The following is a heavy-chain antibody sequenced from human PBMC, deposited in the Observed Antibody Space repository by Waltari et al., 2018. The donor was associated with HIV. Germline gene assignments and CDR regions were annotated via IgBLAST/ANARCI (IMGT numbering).Heavy chain of an antibody. CDR1: GFTFTSSA. CDR2: MVGGSGNT. CDR3: AAATLYDTWSAFDI. D-gene: IGHD3-22*01. J-gene: IGHJ3*02. V-gene: IGHV1-58*02. Sequence: QMQLVQSGPEVKKPGTSVKVSCKASGFTFTSSAMQWVRQARGQRLEWIGGMVGGSGNTNYAQKFQERVTMTRDMSTSTAYMELSSLRSEDTAVYYCAAATLYDTWSAFDIWGQGTMVTVSS.